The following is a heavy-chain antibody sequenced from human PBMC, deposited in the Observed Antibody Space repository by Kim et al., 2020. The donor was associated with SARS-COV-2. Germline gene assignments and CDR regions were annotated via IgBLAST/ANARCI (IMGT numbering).Heavy chain of an antibody. V-gene: IGHV4-4*07. CDR2: IYTTGST. CDR3: ASELDLTMARGVINWFVP. J-gene: IGHJ5*02. Sequence: SQTLSLTCTVSGGSISSYYWSWIRQPAGKGLEWIGRIYTTGSTNYNPSLKIRVTMSVDTSTNQLSLKLSSVTAADPAVCYSASELDLTMARGVINWFVPW. CDR1: GGSISSYY. D-gene: IGHD3-10*01.